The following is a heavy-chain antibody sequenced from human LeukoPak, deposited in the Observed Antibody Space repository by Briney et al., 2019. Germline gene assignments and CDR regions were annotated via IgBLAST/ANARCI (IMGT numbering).Heavy chain of an antibody. V-gene: IGHV3-48*04. CDR3: AKEVLLWFGELSYFDY. Sequence: GGPLRLSCAASGFTVSSNYMSWVRQAPGKGLEWVSGISWNSGSIGYADSVKGRFTISRDNAKNSLYLQMNSLRAEDTAVYYCAKEVLLWFGELSYFDYWGQGTLVTVSS. D-gene: IGHD3-10*01. J-gene: IGHJ4*02. CDR2: ISWNSGSI. CDR1: GFTVSSNY.